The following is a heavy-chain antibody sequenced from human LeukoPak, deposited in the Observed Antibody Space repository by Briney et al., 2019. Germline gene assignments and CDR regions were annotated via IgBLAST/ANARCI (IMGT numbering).Heavy chain of an antibody. J-gene: IGHJ4*02. V-gene: IGHV4-61*02. CDR1: GGSISSGSYY. CDR2: IYTSGST. Sequence: TSETLSLTCTVSGGSISSGSYYWSWIRQPAGKGLEWIGRIYTSGSTNYNPSLKSRVTISVDTSKNQFSLELSSVTAADTAVYYCARSVRGWLDYWGQGTLVTVSS. D-gene: IGHD6-19*01. CDR3: ARSVRGWLDY.